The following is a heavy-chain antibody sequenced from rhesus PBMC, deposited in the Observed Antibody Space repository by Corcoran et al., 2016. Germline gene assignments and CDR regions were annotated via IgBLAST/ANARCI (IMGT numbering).Heavy chain of an antibody. CDR2: IGGDSSYT. J-gene: IGHJ6*01. CDR3: ARRYSWNNFYGLDS. V-gene: IGHV3-115*02. CDR1: GFTFSGYE. Sequence: EVQLAESGGGLVQPGGSLRLSCAASGFTFSGYEMHWVRQAPGKGLESVSVIGGDSSYTHSVDSVKGRFTISRDNAKNALSLQMNSLRAEDTAVYYCARRYSWNNFYGLDSWGQGVVVTVSS. D-gene: IGHD1-20*01.